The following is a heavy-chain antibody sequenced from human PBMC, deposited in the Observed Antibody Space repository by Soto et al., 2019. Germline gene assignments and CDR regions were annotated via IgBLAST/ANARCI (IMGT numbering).Heavy chain of an antibody. J-gene: IGHJ4*02. Sequence: SETLSLTCTVAGDSVNSSDYYWSWIRQSPGKGLEWIGYIYYTGSTNYNPSLMRRGTISLDTSKSQSSLSLTSVTAADTAVYYCARGLWRRSPTGFDYWGQGIPVTFSS. CDR3: ARGLWRRSPTGFDY. D-gene: IGHD5-12*01. V-gene: IGHV4-61*08. CDR2: IYYTGST. CDR1: GDSVNSSDYY.